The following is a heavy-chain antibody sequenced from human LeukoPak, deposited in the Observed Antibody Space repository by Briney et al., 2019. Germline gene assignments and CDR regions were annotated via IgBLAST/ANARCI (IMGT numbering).Heavy chain of an antibody. Sequence: SVKVSCKASGGTFSSYTISWVRQAPGQGLEWMGGIIPIFGTANYAQKFQGRVTITTDESTSTAYMELSSLRSEDTAVYYCARVTQRWLQLSAFDIWGQGTMVTVSS. V-gene: IGHV1-69*05. CDR2: IIPIFGTA. J-gene: IGHJ3*02. CDR3: ARVTQRWLQLSAFDI. CDR1: GGTFSSYT. D-gene: IGHD5-24*01.